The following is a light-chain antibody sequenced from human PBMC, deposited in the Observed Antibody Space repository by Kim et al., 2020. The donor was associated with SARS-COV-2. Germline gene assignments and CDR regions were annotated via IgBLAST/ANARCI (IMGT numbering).Light chain of an antibody. CDR3: QVWDSSSDHWV. CDR2: YDS. CDR1: NFGSKS. J-gene: IGLJ3*02. V-gene: IGLV3-21*04. Sequence: PWRPARFACGGNNFGSKSLHWYQPKPGPAPVLVIYYDSDRPAGIAERFSGSSSGNAATLTISRVEAGDEADYYCQVWDSSSDHWVFGGGTQLTVL.